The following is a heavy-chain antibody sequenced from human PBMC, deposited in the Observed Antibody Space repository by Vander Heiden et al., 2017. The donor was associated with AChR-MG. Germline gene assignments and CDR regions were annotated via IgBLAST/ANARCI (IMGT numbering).Heavy chain of an antibody. Sequence: QVQLVESGGGVVQPGRCLRLSGAAAGLDFSSYAMHWVRQAPGKGLEWVAVISYDGSNKYYADSVKGRFTISRDNSKNTLYLQMNSLRAEDTAVYYCARDPYYYGSGSSIPDYWGQGTLVTVSS. D-gene: IGHD3-10*01. CDR2: ISYDGSNK. CDR3: ARDPYYYGSGSSIPDY. J-gene: IGHJ4*02. V-gene: IGHV3-30-3*01. CDR1: GLDFSSYA.